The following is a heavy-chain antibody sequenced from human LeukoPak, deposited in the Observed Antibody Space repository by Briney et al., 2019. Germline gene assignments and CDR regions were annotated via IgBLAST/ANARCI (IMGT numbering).Heavy chain of an antibody. CDR3: AKYGVLRFLEWSGGYFDY. D-gene: IGHD3-3*01. V-gene: IGHV3-23*01. CDR1: GFTFSSYA. CDR2: ITGSGGST. J-gene: IGHJ4*02. Sequence: GGSLRLSCAASGFTFSSYAMSWVRQAPGKGLEWVSAITGSGGSTYYADSVKGRFTISRDNSKNTLYLQMNSLRAEDRAVDYCAKYGVLRFLEWSGGYFDYWGQGNLVTVSS.